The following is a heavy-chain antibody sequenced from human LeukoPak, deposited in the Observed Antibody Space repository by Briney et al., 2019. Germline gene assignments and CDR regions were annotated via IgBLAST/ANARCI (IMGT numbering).Heavy chain of an antibody. D-gene: IGHD3-10*01. CDR2: INHSGST. V-gene: IGHV4-34*01. J-gene: IGHJ4*02. Sequence: SETLSLTCAVYGGSFSGYYWSWIRQPPGKGLEWIGEINHSGSTNYNPSLKSRVTISVDTSKNQFSLKLSSVTAADTAVYYCAREFGYWGQGTLVTVSS. CDR3: AREFGY. CDR1: GGSFSGYY.